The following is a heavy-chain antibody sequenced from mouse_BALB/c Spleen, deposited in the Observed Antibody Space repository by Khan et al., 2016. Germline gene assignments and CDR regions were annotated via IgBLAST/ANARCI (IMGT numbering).Heavy chain of an antibody. CDR2: VRSKAYNHAT. CDR1: GFNFTDAW. V-gene: IGHV6-6*01. D-gene: IGHD2-3*01. CDR3: ILDGYPFVY. J-gene: IGHJ3*01. Sequence: EVTLEESGGGLVQPGGSMKLSCAASGFNFTDAWMDWVRQSPEKGLEWVAEVRSKAYNHATYYTESVKGRFTISRDDSKNSVYLQMNNLRPEDIGIYYCILDGYPFVYWGQGTLVTVSA.